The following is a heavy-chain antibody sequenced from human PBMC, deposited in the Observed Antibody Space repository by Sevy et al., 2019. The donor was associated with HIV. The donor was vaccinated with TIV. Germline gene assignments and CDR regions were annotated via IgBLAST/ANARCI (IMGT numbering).Heavy chain of an antibody. CDR3: ARGFRRITMIVVFIPHFDY. V-gene: IGHV3-48*02. Sequence: GGSLRLSCAASGFTFSSYSMNWVRQAPGKGLEWVSYISSSSSTIYYADSVKGRFTISRDNAKNSLYLQMNSLRDEDTAVYYCARGFRRITMIVVFIPHFDYWAQGTLFIVSS. J-gene: IGHJ4*02. CDR2: ISSSSSTI. D-gene: IGHD3-22*01. CDR1: GFTFSSYS.